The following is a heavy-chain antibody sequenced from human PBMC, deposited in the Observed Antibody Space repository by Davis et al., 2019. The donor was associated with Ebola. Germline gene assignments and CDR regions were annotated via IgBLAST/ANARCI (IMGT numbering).Heavy chain of an antibody. D-gene: IGHD6-13*01. V-gene: IGHV4-39*01. CDR1: GGSISSSSYY. CDR2: IYYSGST. J-gene: IGHJ5*02. Sequence: PSETLSLTCTVSGGSISSSSYYWGWIRQPPGKGLEWIGSIYYSGSTYYNPSLKSRVTISVDTSKNQFSLKLSSVTAADTAVYYCARQPSIAAARRPLPRDNWFDPWGQGTLVTVSS. CDR3: ARQPSIAAARRPLPRDNWFDP.